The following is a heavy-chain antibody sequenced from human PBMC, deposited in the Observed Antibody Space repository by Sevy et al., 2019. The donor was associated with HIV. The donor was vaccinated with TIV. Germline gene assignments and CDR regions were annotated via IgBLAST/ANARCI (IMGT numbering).Heavy chain of an antibody. CDR1: GFSFDSYG. CDR3: GKGGGGHYDPDEIAYYFYYYNMDV. J-gene: IGHJ6*03. V-gene: IGHV3-23*01. Sequence: GGSLRLSCAVSGFSFDSYGMTWVRQAPGKGLEWVSAISGSGTRTYYADSVKGRFIISRVNSKNTLDLQMNSLRAEDRAIYYCGKGGGGHYDPDEIAYYFYYYNMDVWGKGTTVTVSS. D-gene: IGHD3-22*01. CDR2: ISGSGTRT.